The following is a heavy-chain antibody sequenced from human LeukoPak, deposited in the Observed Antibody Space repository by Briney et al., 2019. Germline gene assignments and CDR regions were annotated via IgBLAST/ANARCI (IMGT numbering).Heavy chain of an antibody. D-gene: IGHD3-16*02. CDR1: GYTFTSYY. CDR2: INPSGGST. Sequence: ASVKVSCKASGYTFTSYYMHWVRQAPGQGLEWMGIINPSGGSTSYAQKFQGRVTMTRDTSTSTVYMELSSLRSEDTAVYYCALDGMITFGGVIGGMDVWGQGTAVTVSS. V-gene: IGHV1-46*01. J-gene: IGHJ6*02. CDR3: ALDGMITFGGVIGGMDV.